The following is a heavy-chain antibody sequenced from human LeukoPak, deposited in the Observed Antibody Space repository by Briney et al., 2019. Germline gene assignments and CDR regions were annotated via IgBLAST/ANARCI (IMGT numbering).Heavy chain of an antibody. J-gene: IGHJ4*02. CDR2: ISGGGGTT. CDR3: AKTDRSTTVVSPFDY. D-gene: IGHD4-23*01. V-gene: IGHV3-23*01. Sequence: GGSLRLSCAASGFTFSSYAMTWVRQAPGKGLGWVSAISGGGGTTYFADSVKGRFTLSRDNSKNTLYLQMNSLRAEDTAVYYCAKTDRSTTVVSPFDYWGQGTLVTVSS. CDR1: GFTFSSYA.